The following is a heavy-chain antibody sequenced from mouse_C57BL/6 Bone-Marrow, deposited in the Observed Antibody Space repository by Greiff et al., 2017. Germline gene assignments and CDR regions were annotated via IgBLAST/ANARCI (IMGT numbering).Heavy chain of an antibody. Sequence: DVMLVESGGGLVQSGRSLRLSCATSGFTFSAFYMAWVRQAPGKGLEWIAASRNKANDYTTEYSASVKGRFIVARDTSQSILYLQMIAQRAEYTAIYCCARDSYGNGFDYWGQGTLVTVSA. CDR1: GFTFSAFY. J-gene: IGHJ3*01. V-gene: IGHV7-1*01. D-gene: IGHD2-1*01. CDR3: ARDSYGNGFDY. CDR2: SRNKANDYTT.